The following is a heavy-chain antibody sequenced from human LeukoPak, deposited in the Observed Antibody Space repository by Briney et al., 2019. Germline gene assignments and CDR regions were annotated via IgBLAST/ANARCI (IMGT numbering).Heavy chain of an antibody. CDR1: GVTFCSYA. J-gene: IGHJ4*02. CDR2: ILNDGSNK. D-gene: IGHD3-10*01. CDR3: ARDIGVTSFDY. V-gene: IGHV3-30-3*01. Sequence: VGGLRLSCAAAGVTFCSYAMHWGRQAPRRGVEGGAAILNDGSNKYYADTVKGRFTIARDNSKNTLYLQMNSLRAEDTAVYYCARDIGVTSFDYWGQGILVTVSS.